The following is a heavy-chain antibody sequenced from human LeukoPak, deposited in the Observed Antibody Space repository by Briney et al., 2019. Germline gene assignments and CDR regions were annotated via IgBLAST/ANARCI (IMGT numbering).Heavy chain of an antibody. CDR1: GFTVSSNY. D-gene: IGHD3-10*01. CDR3: ARDKPGYYYGMDV. J-gene: IGHJ6*02. Sequence: GGSLRLSCAASGFTVSSNYMSWVRQAPGKGLEWVSVIYSGGSTYYADSMKGRFTISRDNSKNTLYLQMNSLRAEDTAVYYCARDKPGYYYGMDVWGQGTTVTVSS. CDR2: IYSGGST. V-gene: IGHV3-66*01.